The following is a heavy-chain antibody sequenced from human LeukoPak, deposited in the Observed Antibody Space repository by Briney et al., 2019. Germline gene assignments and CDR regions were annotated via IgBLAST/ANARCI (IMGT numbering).Heavy chain of an antibody. CDR3: ARDSDYCSGGSCYSYYYYGIDV. CDR2: IYSGGST. D-gene: IGHD2-15*01. Sequence: GGSLRLSCAASGFTVSSNYMSWVRQAPGKGLEWVSVIYSGGSTYYADSVKGRFTISRDNSKNTLYLQMNSLRAEDTAVYYCARDSDYCSGGSCYSYYYYGIDVWGQGTTVTVSS. V-gene: IGHV3-53*01. CDR1: GFTVSSNY. J-gene: IGHJ6*02.